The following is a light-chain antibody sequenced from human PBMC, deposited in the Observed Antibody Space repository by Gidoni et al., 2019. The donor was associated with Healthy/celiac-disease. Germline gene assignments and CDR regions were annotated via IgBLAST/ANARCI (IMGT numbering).Light chain of an antibody. Sequence: EMVWTQYPATLSWSPGERATLSCRASQSVSSYLAWYQQKPGQAPRLLIYDASNRATGIPARFSGSGSGTDFTLTISSLEPEDFAVYYCQQRSNWPLTFGGGTKVEIK. J-gene: IGKJ4*01. CDR3: QQRSNWPLT. V-gene: IGKV3-11*01. CDR2: DAS. CDR1: QSVSSY.